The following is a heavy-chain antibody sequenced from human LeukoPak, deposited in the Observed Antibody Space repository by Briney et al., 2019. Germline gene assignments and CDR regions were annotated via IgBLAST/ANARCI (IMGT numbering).Heavy chain of an antibody. CDR2: IKQDGSEK. D-gene: IGHD4-23*01. CDR3: ARDNSVEDTAWWFDP. V-gene: IGHV3-7*03. Sequence: PGGSLRLSCAASGFTFSSYWMSWVRQVPGKGLEWVANIKQDGSEKYYVDSVKGRFTISRDNAKNSLYLQMNSLRSEDTAVYYCARDNSVEDTAWWFDPWGQGTLVTVSS. J-gene: IGHJ5*02. CDR1: GFTFSSYW.